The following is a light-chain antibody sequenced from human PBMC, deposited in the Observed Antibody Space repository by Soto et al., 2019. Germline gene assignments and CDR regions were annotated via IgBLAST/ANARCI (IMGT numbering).Light chain of an antibody. CDR2: ATS. J-gene: IGKJ2*01. CDR3: QHSYSSPT. Sequence: DIQVTQSPSSLSASVGDRVTITCRASQNIFTYLNWYQQRPGQAPNLLIYATSNLQSGVLSRFSGSGSGTDFTLTISSLQPEDFATYYCQHSYSSPTFGQGTKVDIK. V-gene: IGKV1-39*01. CDR1: QNIFTY.